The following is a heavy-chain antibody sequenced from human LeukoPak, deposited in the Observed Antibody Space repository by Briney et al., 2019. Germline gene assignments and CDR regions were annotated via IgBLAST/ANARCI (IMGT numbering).Heavy chain of an antibody. CDR1: GGSISSSGYY. CDR2: MYYSGST. J-gene: IGHJ4*02. V-gene: IGHV4-39*07. D-gene: IGHD3-3*01. CDR3: ARDFRGGYDFWSGYYTPYYFDY. Sequence: SETLSPTCTVSGGSISSSGYYWGWIRQPPGKGLEWIGSMYYSGSTYHNPSLKSRVTISVDTSKNQFSLKLSSVTAADTAVYYCARDFRGGYDFWSGYYTPYYFDYWGQGILVTVSS.